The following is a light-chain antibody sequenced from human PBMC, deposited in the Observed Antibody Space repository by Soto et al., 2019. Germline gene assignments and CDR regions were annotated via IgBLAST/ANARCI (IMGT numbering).Light chain of an antibody. CDR1: SSDVGGYNY. CDR2: EVS. V-gene: IGLV2-14*01. Sequence: QSALTQPASVSGSPGQSITISCTGTSSDVGGYNYVSWYQQHAGKAPKLMIYEVSNRPSGVSNRFSGSKSGNTASLTISGLQAEDEADYYCSSYTSSSVYVFGTGTKLTVL. CDR3: SSYTSSSVYV. J-gene: IGLJ1*01.